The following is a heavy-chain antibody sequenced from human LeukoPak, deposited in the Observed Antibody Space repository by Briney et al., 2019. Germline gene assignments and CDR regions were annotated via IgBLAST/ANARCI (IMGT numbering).Heavy chain of an antibody. CDR2: INPITGDT. CDR1: GYTFSGHY. V-gene: IGHV1-2*02. D-gene: IGHD3-3*01. J-gene: IGHJ4*02. CDR3: ARYFAVPDGGGFDY. Sequence: ASVKVSCKASGYTFSGHYMHWVRQAPGQGLGWLGWINPITGDTKYAQKFQGSVTMTRDTSISTVYMELSGLTSDDTAIYYCARYFAVPDGGGFDYWGQGTLVTVSS.